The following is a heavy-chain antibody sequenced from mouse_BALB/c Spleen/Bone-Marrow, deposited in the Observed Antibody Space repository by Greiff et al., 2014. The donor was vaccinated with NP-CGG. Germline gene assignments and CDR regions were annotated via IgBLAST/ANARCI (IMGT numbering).Heavy chain of an antibody. V-gene: IGHV4-1*02. CDR2: INPDSSTI. Sequence: LVESGGSLKLSRAASGFDFSRYWMTWVRQAPGKGLEWIGEINPDSSTINYTPSLKDKFITSRDNAKNTLYLQMSKVRSEDTALYYCARPGYYGYQDVWGAGTTVTVSS. CDR3: ARPGYYGYQDV. J-gene: IGHJ1*01. CDR1: GFDFSRYW. D-gene: IGHD1-2*01.